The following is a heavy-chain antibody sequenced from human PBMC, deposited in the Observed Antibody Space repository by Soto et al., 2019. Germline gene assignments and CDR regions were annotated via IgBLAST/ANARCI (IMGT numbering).Heavy chain of an antibody. V-gene: IGHV4-59*08. CDR3: ARWLVSSGFYY. J-gene: IGHJ4*02. CDR2: IYYSGST. Sequence: SETLSLTCTVSGGSISSYYWSWIRQPPGKGLEWIGYIYYSGSTNYNPSLKSRVTISVDTSKNQFSLKLSSVTAADTAVYYCARWLVSSGFYYWGQGTLVTVSS. D-gene: IGHD3-22*01. CDR1: GGSISSYY.